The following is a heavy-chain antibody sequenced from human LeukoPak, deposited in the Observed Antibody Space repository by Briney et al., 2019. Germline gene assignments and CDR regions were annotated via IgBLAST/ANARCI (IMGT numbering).Heavy chain of an antibody. Sequence: SETLSLTCTVSGGSISSYYWSWIRQPPGKGLEWIGHIYYSGSTNYNPSLKSRVTISVDTPKNQFSLKLSSATAADTAVYYCARRANNRYYHYYMDVWGKGTTVTVSS. D-gene: IGHD1-14*01. V-gene: IGHV4-59*08. CDR3: ARRANNRYYHYYMDV. J-gene: IGHJ6*03. CDR1: GGSISSYY. CDR2: IYYSGST.